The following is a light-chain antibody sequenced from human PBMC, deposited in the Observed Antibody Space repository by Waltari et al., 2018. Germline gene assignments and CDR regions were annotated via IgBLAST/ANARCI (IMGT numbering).Light chain of an antibody. Sequence: ILLTQSPATLPVSPGERATLSYRASQNIDTRLAWYQHKHGQAPRLLISGASTRASDIPARFSGSGFGTDFSLTINSLQSGNFAVYFCQQYLQWPPAITFGPGTRLDFK. CDR3: QQYLQWPPAIT. V-gene: IGKV3-15*01. CDR1: QNIDTR. CDR2: GAS. J-gene: IGKJ5*01.